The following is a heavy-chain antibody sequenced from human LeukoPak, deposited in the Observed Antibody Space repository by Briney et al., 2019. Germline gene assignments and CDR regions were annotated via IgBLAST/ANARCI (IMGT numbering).Heavy chain of an antibody. CDR2: IIPIFGTA. D-gene: IGHD6-25*01. J-gene: IGHJ4*02. CDR3: ARGVFGATYSSANVYYFDY. V-gene: IGHV1-69*06. CDR1: GGTFSSYA. Sequence: SVKVSCKASGGTFSSYAISWVRQAPGQGLEWMGGIIPIFGTANYAQKFQGRVTITADKSTSTAYMELSSLRSEDTAVYYCARGVFGATYSSANVYYFDYWGQGTLVTVSS.